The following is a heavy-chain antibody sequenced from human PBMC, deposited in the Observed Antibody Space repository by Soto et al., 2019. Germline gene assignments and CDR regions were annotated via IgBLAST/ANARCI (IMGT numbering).Heavy chain of an antibody. CDR2: IWYDGSNK. CDR1: GFTFSSYG. J-gene: IGHJ6*02. Sequence: PGGSLRLSCAASGFTFSSYGMHWVRQAPGKGLEWVAVIWYDGSNKYYADSVKGRFTISRDNSKNTLYLQMNSLRAEDTAVYYYARAMTSEHYYYYGMDVWGQRTTVTVSS. CDR3: ARAMTSEHYYYYGMDV. V-gene: IGHV3-33*01.